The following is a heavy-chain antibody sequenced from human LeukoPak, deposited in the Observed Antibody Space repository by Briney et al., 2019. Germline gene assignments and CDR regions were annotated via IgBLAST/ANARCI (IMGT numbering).Heavy chain of an antibody. CDR1: GGASSSSNYH. Sequence: SETLCITCTDSGGASSSSNYHRSWIRQPPPTRLLWIGSIYYSGTTYYNPSLKSRVTIFVDTSKNQFSLKLSSVTAADTAVYYCAREYKSSPDYWGQGTLVTVSS. J-gene: IGHJ4*02. V-gene: IGHV4-39*01. CDR3: AREYKSSPDY. CDR2: IYYSGTT. D-gene: IGHD1-1*01.